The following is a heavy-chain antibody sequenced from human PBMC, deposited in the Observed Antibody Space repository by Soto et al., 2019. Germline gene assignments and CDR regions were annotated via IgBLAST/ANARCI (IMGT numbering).Heavy chain of an antibody. CDR3: TRREMDILTRYWLDP. J-gene: IGHJ5*02. D-gene: IGHD3-9*01. Sequence: QVQLVQSGAEVKTPGASVKVSCKASGYSFTTYDINWVRQAPGQGLEWMGWMNPHSGDTGYAQKFQGRVTMTRSTSISTAFMELSSLRYDDTAVYYCTRREMDILTRYWLDPWCQGTLVTVSS. CDR1: GYSFTTYD. CDR2: MNPHSGDT. V-gene: IGHV1-8*01.